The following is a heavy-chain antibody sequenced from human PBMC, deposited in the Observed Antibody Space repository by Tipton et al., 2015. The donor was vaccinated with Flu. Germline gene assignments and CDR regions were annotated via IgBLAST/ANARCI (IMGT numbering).Heavy chain of an antibody. V-gene: IGHV4-59*12. D-gene: IGHD6-13*01. J-gene: IGHJ5*02. Sequence: TLSLTCTVSGGSFSNYYWNWIRQPPGKGLEWIGYIFYTGDTSYNPSLKSRVTISTATSKNQFSLKLTSVTAADTAVYYCATLQAPPGPPSWGQGTLVTVSS. CDR2: IFYTGDT. CDR1: GGSFSNYY. CDR3: ATLQAPPGPPS.